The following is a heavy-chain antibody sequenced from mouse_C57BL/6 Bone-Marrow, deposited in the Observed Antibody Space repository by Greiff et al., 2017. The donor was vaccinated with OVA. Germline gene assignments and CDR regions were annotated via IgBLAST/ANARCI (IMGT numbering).Heavy chain of an antibody. V-gene: IGHV14-1*01. CDR2: IDPEDGDT. J-gene: IGHJ2*01. D-gene: IGHD1-1*01. CDR3: PTHANPKFITTVVAPFDY. CDR1: GFNIKDYY. Sequence: EVQLVESGAELVRPGASVKLSCTASGFNIKDYYMHWVKQRPEQGLEWIGRIDPEDGDTEYAPKFQGKATMTADTSSNTAYLQLSSLTSEDTAVYYCPTHANPKFITTVVAPFDYWGQGTTLTVSS.